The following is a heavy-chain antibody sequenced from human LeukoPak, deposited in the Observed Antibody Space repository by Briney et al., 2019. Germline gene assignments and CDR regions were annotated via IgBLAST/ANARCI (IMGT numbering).Heavy chain of an antibody. J-gene: IGHJ4*02. Sequence: PGGSLRLSCVASGFTFSNYAMSWVRQAPGKGLEWVAVISYDGSNKYYADSVKGRFTISRDNSKNTLYLQMNSLRAEDTAVYYCAKDRENSGSYYFDYWGQGTLVTVSS. CDR3: AKDRENSGSYYFDY. CDR2: ISYDGSNK. V-gene: IGHV3-30*18. CDR1: GFTFSNYA. D-gene: IGHD1-26*01.